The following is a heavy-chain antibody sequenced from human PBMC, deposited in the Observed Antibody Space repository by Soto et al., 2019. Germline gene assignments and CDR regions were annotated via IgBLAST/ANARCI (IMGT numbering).Heavy chain of an antibody. CDR1: GLTVVDNY. D-gene: IGHD3-10*01. J-gene: IGHJ6*02. CDR3: VRPLSSGRNYGKDV. CDR2: IYYNGTT. Sequence: PGGSLKLSFAASGLTVVDNYMSWFPQAPGMGLEWVSAIYYNGTTYYADSVKGRFTISRDTSKNTLSLQMDSLRVEDTAVYYCVRPLSSGRNYGKDVWGQGTTVTVSS. V-gene: IGHV3-53*01.